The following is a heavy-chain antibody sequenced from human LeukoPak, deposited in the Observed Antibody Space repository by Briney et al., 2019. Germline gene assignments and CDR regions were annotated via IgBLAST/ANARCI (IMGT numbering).Heavy chain of an antibody. D-gene: IGHD6-6*01. CDR1: GGSISSYY. J-gene: IGHJ4*02. Sequence: SETLSLTCTVSGGSISSYYWSWIRQPPGKGLEWIGYIYYSGTNYNPSLKSRVTMSIDTSKNQFSLKLSSVTAADTAVYFCARAGYSSSSSPFDYWGQGTLVTVSS. CDR2: IYYSGT. V-gene: IGHV4-59*01. CDR3: ARAGYSSSSSPFDY.